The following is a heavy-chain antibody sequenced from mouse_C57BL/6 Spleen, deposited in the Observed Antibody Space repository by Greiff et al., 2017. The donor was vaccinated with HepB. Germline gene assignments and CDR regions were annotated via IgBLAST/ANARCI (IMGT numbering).Heavy chain of an antibody. CDR3: GWGASSGSWFAY. D-gene: IGHD3-2*02. CDR2: IRSKSSNYAT. J-gene: IGHJ3*01. V-gene: IGHV10-3*01. CDR1: GFTFHTYA. Sequence: GGGLVQPKGSLNLSCAASGFTFHTYAMHWVRQAPGKGLEWVARIRSKSSNYATYYADSVKDRLTISRDDSQSMLYLQMNNLKTEDTAMYYCGWGASSGSWFAYWGQGTLVTVSA.